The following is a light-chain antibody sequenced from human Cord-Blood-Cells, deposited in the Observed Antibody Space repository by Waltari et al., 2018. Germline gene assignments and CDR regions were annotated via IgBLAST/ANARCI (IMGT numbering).Light chain of an antibody. J-gene: IGKJ1*01. CDR2: QAS. V-gene: IGKV1-5*03. CDR1: QSISSW. Sequence: ITITQSPSTLSASVGDRVTITCRASQSISSWLAWYQQKPGKAPKLLFYQASSLESGVPSRLRGGFSVIPLTLPFSRLQPDDFATYYCQQYNSYPWTFGQGTKVEIK. CDR3: QQYNSYPWT.